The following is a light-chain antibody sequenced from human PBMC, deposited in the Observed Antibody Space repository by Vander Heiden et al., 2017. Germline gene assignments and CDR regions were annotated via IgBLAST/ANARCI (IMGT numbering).Light chain of an antibody. J-gene: IGLJ2*01. CDR1: SSDVGGYND. Sequence: QSALTQPSSLSGSPGQSITISCTGTSSDVGGYNDVSWYQQHPGKAPKLMIYEVSNRPSGVSNRFSGSKSGNTASLTISGLQAEDEADYYCSSYTSSSTLVFGGGTKLTVL. CDR3: SSYTSSSTLV. V-gene: IGLV2-14*01. CDR2: EVS.